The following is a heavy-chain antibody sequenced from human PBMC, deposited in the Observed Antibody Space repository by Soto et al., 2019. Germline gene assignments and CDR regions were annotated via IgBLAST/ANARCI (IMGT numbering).Heavy chain of an antibody. D-gene: IGHD5-12*01. CDR2: ISTYNDDA. Sequence: QVELEQSGVEVKKPGASVKVTCKASGYTFHNFGISWVRQAPGQGLEWMGWISTYNDDASYAQKFQGRVTMTTDMSPSIAAMEMRSLRPEATNVYYCARLRNSGYHNHFSYGMEGCGQGTTVTVSS. CDR3: ARLRNSGYHNHFSYGMEG. CDR1: GYTFHNFG. J-gene: IGHJ6*01. V-gene: IGHV1-18*01.